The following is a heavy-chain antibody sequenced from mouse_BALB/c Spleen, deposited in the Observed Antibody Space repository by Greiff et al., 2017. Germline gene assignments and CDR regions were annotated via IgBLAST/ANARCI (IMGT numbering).Heavy chain of an antibody. V-gene: IGHV6-6*02. CDR1: GFTFSNYW. D-gene: IGHD1-1*01. J-gene: IGHJ1*01. CDR3: TRPAYGSSYGYFDV. Sequence: EVKLVESGGGLVQPGGSMKLSCVASGFTFSNYWMNWVRQSPEKGLEWVAEIRLKSNNYATHYAESVKGRFTISRDDSKSSVYLQMNNLRAEDTGIYYCTRPAYGSSYGYFDVWGAGTTVTVSS. CDR2: IRLKSNNYAT.